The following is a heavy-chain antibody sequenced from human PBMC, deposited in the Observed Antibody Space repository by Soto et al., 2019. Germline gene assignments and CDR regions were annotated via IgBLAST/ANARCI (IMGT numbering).Heavy chain of an antibody. J-gene: IGHJ4*02. D-gene: IGHD6-19*01. CDR2: ISTSSSTI. CDR1: GFTFSSFS. CDR3: ARDGAISGCFDY. V-gene: IGHV3-48*02. Sequence: EVQLVESGGGLVQPGGSLRLSCAASGFTFSSFSMNWVRQAPGKGLEWVSYISTSSSTIYYADSVKGRFTISRDNAKNSLYLQMNSLRDGDTAVYYCARDGAISGCFDYWGQGTPVTVSS.